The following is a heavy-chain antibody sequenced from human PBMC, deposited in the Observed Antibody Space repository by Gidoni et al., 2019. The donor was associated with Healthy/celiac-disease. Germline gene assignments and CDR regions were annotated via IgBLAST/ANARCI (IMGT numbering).Heavy chain of an antibody. D-gene: IGHD3-3*01. CDR3: ARDFLPGVGYYDFWSGYRRQTSFDY. Sequence: IGRIYTSGSTNYNPSLKSRVTMSVDTSKNQFSLKLSSVTAADTAVYYCARDFLPGVGYYDFWSGYRRQTSFDYWGQGTLVTVSS. V-gene: IGHV4-4*07. CDR2: IYTSGST. J-gene: IGHJ4*02.